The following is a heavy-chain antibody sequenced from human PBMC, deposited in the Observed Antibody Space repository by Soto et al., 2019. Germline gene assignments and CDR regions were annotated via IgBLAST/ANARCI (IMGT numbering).Heavy chain of an antibody. CDR2: IVPMFGTS. D-gene: IGHD3-3*01. V-gene: IGHV1-69*06. CDR1: GGTSTRYA. Sequence: SVKVSCKVTGGTSTRYAINWVRQAPGQGLEWMGGIVPMFGTSKYAQKFQGRVTITADTSTNIAYMELRSLRSEDTAVYYCNRGSEYDFWGGYLWGQGTLVTVSS. J-gene: IGHJ4*02. CDR3: NRGSEYDFWGGYL.